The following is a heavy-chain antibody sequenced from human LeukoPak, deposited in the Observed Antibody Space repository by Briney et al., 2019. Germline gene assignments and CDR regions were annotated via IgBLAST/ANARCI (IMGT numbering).Heavy chain of an antibody. Sequence: SETLSLTCTVSGGSISSGGYYWSWIRQHPGKGLEWIGYIYYSGSTYYNPSLKSRVTISVDTSKNQFSLKLSSVTAADTAVYYCARWPRETVTYYYCGMDVWGQGTTVTVSS. CDR2: IYYSGST. J-gene: IGHJ6*02. CDR3: ARWPRETVTYYYCGMDV. CDR1: GGSISSGGYY. D-gene: IGHD1-1*01. V-gene: IGHV4-31*03.